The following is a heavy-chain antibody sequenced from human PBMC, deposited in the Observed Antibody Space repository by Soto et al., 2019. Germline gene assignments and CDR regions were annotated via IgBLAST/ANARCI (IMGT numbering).Heavy chain of an antibody. Sequence: XGSLKLACAASGFIFSSYWMSWVRQAPGRGMEWVANIKQDGSEKYYVDSVKGRFTISRDNAKNSLYLQMNSLRAQDTAVYYCAREHPHSLYDSSGYYLDYWGQGTLVTVSS. D-gene: IGHD3-22*01. V-gene: IGHV3-7*01. J-gene: IGHJ4*02. CDR1: GFIFSSYW. CDR3: AREHPHSLYDSSGYYLDY. CDR2: IKQDGSEK.